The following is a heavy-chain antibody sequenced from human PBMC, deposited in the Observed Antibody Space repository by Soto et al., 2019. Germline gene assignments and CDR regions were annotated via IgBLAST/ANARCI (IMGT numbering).Heavy chain of an antibody. V-gene: IGHV3-21*01. CDR1: GFTFSSYS. CDR2: ISSSSSYI. J-gene: IGHJ6*02. CDR3: AREEDSSGYYYPYYYYYGMDV. Sequence: VGSLRLSCAASGFTFSSYSMNWVRQAPGKGLEWVSSISSSSSYIYYADSVKGRFTISRDNAKNSLYLQMNSLRAEDTAVYYCAREEDSSGYYYPYYYYYGMDVWGQGTTVTVSS. D-gene: IGHD3-22*01.